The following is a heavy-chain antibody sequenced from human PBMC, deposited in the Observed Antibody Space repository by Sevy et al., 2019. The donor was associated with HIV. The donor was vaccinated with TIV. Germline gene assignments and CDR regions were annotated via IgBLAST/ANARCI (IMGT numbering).Heavy chain of an antibody. J-gene: IGHJ4*02. Sequence: GPLRLSCAASGFTFKNFAMSWVRQAPGKGLEWVSGVSGSGGSTYYADSVKGRFTISRDNSKNTLYLQVNSLRAEDTAVYYCARGVYSSSWYGGGDYWGQGTLVTVSS. V-gene: IGHV3-23*01. CDR3: ARGVYSSSWYGGGDY. CDR2: VSGSGGST. D-gene: IGHD6-13*01. CDR1: GFTFKNFA.